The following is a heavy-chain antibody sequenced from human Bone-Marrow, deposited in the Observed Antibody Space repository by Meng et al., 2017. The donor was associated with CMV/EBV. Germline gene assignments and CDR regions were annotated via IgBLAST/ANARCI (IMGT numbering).Heavy chain of an antibody. CDR2: IIPIFGTA. D-gene: IGHD3-3*01. V-gene: IGHV1-69*05. J-gene: IGHJ6*02. Sequence: SVKVSCKASGGTFSSYAISWVRQAPGQGLEWMGGIIPIFGTANYAQKFQGRVTITTDESTSTAYMELSSLRSEDTAVYYCARPLEKYYYYGMDGWGQGTTVTVSS. CDR3: ARPLEKYYYYGMDG. CDR1: GGTFSSYA.